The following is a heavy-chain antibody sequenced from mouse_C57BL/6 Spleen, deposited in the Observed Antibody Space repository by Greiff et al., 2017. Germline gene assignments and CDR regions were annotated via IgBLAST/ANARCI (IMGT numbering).Heavy chain of an antibody. J-gene: IGHJ4*01. CDR1: GYTFTDYY. CDR3: ARALYDYGAMDY. Sequence: VQLKQSGPVLVKPGASVKMSCKASGYTFTDYYMNWVKQSHGKSLEWIGVINPYNGGTSYNQKFKGKATLTVDKSSSTAYMELNSLTSEDSAVYYCARALYDYGAMDYWGQGTSVTVSS. D-gene: IGHD2-3*01. V-gene: IGHV1-19*01. CDR2: INPYNGGT.